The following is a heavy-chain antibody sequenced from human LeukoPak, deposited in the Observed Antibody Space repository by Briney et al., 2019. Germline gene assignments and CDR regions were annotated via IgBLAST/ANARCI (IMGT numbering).Heavy chain of an antibody. CDR2: IYYSGST. CDR3: ARPGITMVPDSEDY. CDR1: GGSISSSSYY. Sequence: SETLSLTCTVSGGSISSSSYYWGWIRQPPGKGLEWIGSIYYSGSTYYNPSLKSRVTISGDTSKNQFSLKLSSVTAADRAVYYCARPGITMVPDSEDYWGQGTPGTVSS. D-gene: IGHD3-10*01. V-gene: IGHV4-39*01. J-gene: IGHJ4*02.